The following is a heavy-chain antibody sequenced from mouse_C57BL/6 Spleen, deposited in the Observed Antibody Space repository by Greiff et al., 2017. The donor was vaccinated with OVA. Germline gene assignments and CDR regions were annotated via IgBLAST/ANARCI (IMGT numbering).Heavy chain of an antibody. CDR1: GFTFTEYT. Sequence: QVQLQQSGAELVKPGASVKLSCKASGFTFTEYTIHWVKQRSGQGLEWIGWFYPGSGSIKYTEKFKDKATLTADKSSSTVYMELSRLTSEDTAVYFCARHDRDYTGSSDYFDYWGQGTTLTVSS. CDR2: FYPGSGSI. J-gene: IGHJ2*01. V-gene: IGHV1-62-2*01. CDR3: ARHDRDYTGSSDYFDY. D-gene: IGHD1-1*01.